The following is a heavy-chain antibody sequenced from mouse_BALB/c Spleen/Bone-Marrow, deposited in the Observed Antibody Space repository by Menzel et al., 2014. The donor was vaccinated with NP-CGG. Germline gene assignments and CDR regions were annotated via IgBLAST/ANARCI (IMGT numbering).Heavy chain of an antibody. V-gene: IGHV5-9-2*01. CDR1: GFTFSSYG. CDR3: AAQNFDY. CDR2: ISGGGSYR. Sequence: EVKLMESGGGLVKPGGSPKLSCTASGFTFSSYGMSWVRQTPEKRLEWVATISGGGSYRYYPDSVQGRITISRDNAKNNLYLQMSSLRSEDTALYYCAAQNFDYWGQGTTLAVSS. J-gene: IGHJ2*01.